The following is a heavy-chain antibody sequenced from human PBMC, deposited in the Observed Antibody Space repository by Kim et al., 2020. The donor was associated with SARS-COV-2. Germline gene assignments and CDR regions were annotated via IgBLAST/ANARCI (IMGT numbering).Heavy chain of an antibody. Sequence: ASVKVSCKASGYTFGAFVIHWVRQAPGQSLEWMGWINAGYGDTRYSQKFQGRLTITRDRSAYTAYMDLGSLTTEDTAVYYCARDEIAVAGQYLDFWGQGTLVTVSS. D-gene: IGHD6-19*01. CDR3: ARDEIAVAGQYLDF. CDR2: INAGYGDT. J-gene: IGHJ4*02. V-gene: IGHV1-3*01. CDR1: GYTFGAFV.